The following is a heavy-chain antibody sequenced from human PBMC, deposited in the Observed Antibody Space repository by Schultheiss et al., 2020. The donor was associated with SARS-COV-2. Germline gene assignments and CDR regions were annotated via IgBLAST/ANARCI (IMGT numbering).Heavy chain of an antibody. V-gene: IGHV3-33*08. Sequence: GESLKISCAASGFTFSSYTMSWVRQAPGKGLEWVAVIWYDGSNKYYADSVKGRFSISRDNAKNTLYLQMNSLRAEDTAVYYCVRGRSCISTTCYDPGWLAPWGQGTLVTVSS. D-gene: IGHD2-2*01. CDR1: GFTFSSYT. J-gene: IGHJ5*02. CDR3: VRGRSCISTTCYDPGWLAP. CDR2: IWYDGSNK.